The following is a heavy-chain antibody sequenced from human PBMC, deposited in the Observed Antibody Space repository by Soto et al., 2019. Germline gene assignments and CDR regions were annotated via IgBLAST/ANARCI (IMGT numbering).Heavy chain of an antibody. Sequence: QVQLQQWGAGLLKPSETLSLNCAVTGGSLSDYYWSWIRQPPGKGLEWIGEVKDGGHTNYSPSLRGRVSISSDTSNNQFSLRLNSVTAADTGVYYCARGQEGVVAMHWDQGSLVTVSS. J-gene: IGHJ4*02. CDR3: ARGQEGVVAMH. CDR2: VKDGGHT. CDR1: GGSLSDYY. V-gene: IGHV4-34*01. D-gene: IGHD2-2*01.